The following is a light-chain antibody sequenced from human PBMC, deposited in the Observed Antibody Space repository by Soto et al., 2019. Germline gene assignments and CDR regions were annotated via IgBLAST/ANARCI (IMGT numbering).Light chain of an antibody. Sequence: EIVLTQSPAILSLSPGERATLSCRASQTINNYLAWYQQKAGQAPRLLIYDVSNRATGIPARFSGSGSGTGFTLTISSLEPEDFAVYYCHHRVNWPWTFGQGTKVDIK. CDR3: HHRVNWPWT. V-gene: IGKV3-11*01. CDR1: QTINNY. J-gene: IGKJ1*01. CDR2: DVS.